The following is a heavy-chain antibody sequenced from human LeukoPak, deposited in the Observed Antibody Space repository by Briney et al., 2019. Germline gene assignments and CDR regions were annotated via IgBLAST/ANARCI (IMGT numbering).Heavy chain of an antibody. CDR1: GGSIGSYY. Sequence: SETLSLTCTVSGGSIGSYYWSWIRQPPGKGLEWIGYIYTSGSTNYNPSLKSRVTISVDTSKNQFSLKLSSVTAADTAVYYCARTYSSGYYFWFDPWGQGTLVTVSS. J-gene: IGHJ5*02. D-gene: IGHD3-22*01. CDR3: ARTYSSGYYFWFDP. CDR2: IYTSGST. V-gene: IGHV4-4*09.